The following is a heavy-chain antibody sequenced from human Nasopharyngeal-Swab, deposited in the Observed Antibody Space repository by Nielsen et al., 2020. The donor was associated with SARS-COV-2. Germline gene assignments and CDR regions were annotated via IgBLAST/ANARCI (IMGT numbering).Heavy chain of an antibody. Sequence: GSLKISCKGSGYSFTSYWIGWVRQMPGKGLEWMGIIYPGDSDTRYSPSFQGQVTISADKSISTAYLQWSSLKASDTAMYYCARYSSSWTGWFDPWGQGTLVTVSS. V-gene: IGHV5-51*01. J-gene: IGHJ5*02. CDR2: IYPGDSDT. CDR1: GYSFTSYW. CDR3: ARYSSSWTGWFDP. D-gene: IGHD6-13*01.